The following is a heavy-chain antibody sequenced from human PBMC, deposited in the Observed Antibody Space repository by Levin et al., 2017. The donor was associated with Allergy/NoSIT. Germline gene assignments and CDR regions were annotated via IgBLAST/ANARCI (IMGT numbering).Heavy chain of an antibody. CDR2: IYLSGST. J-gene: IGHJ4*02. Sequence: SETLSLTCAVSGGSISSGGYSWSWIRQPPGKGLEWIGNIYLSGSTNDNPSLKSRVTMSVDRSKNHFSLKLSYVTAADTAVYYCARVDGYSYGYYFDYWGPGTLVTVSS. V-gene: IGHV4-30-2*01. D-gene: IGHD5-18*01. CDR3: ARVDGYSYGYYFDY. CDR1: GGSISSGGYS.